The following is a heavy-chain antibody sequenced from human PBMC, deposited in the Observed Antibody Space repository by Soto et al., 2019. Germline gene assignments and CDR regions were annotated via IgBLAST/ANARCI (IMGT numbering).Heavy chain of an antibody. Sequence: QVQLQESGPGLVKPSQTLSLTCTVSGGSISSAGYYWSWIRQHPGKGLEWLGYIYYSGSTYYNPSLKSRVTISVDTSKNQFSLKLSSVTAADTAVYYCARELGYCSSTSCSYYYYYYGMDVWGQGTTVTVSS. V-gene: IGHV4-31*03. J-gene: IGHJ6*02. CDR2: IYYSGST. D-gene: IGHD2-2*01. CDR1: GGSISSAGYY. CDR3: ARELGYCSSTSCSYYYYYYGMDV.